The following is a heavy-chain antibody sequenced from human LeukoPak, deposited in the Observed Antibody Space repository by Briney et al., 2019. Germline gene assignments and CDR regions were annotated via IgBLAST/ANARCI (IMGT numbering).Heavy chain of an antibody. Sequence: SETLSLTCAVYGGSFSSYYWSWIRQPAGKGLEWIGRIYTSGSTNYNPSLKSRVTMSVDTSKNQFSLKLSSVTAADTAVYYCAGLLPSGSWDWGQGTLVTVSS. CDR3: AGLLPSGSWD. D-gene: IGHD1-26*01. V-gene: IGHV4-59*10. CDR2: IYTSGST. CDR1: GGSFSSYY. J-gene: IGHJ4*02.